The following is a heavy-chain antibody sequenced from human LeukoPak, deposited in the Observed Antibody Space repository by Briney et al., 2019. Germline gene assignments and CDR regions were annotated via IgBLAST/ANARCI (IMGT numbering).Heavy chain of an antibody. Sequence: SETLSLTCAVYGGSFSGYYWSWIRQPPGKGLEWIGEINHSGSTNYNPSLKSRVTISVDTSKNQFSLKLSSVTAADTAVYYCARDSYSSSSIDYWGQGTLVTVSS. CDR3: ARDSYSSSSIDY. J-gene: IGHJ4*02. CDR1: GGSFSGYY. V-gene: IGHV4-34*01. CDR2: INHSGST. D-gene: IGHD6-6*01.